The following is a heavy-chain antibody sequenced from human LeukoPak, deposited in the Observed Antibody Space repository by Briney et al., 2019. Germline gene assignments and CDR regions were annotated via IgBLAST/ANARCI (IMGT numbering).Heavy chain of an antibody. D-gene: IGHD6-13*01. J-gene: IGHJ4*02. CDR2: INSDGSST. CDR1: GFTFSSYW. CDR3: ARESYSSSWLTDY. V-gene: IGHV3-74*01. Sequence: KPGGSLRLTCAASGFTFSSYWMHWVRQAPGKGLVWVSRINSDGSSTSYADSVKGRFTISRDNAKNTLYLQMNSLRAEDTAVYYCARESYSSSWLTDYWGQGTLVTVSS.